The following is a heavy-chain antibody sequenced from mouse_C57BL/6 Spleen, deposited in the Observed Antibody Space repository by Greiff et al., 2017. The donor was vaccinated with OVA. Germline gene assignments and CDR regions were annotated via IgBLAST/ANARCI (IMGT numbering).Heavy chain of an antibody. CDR2: FIPGSGGT. CDR1: GYAFTNYL. D-gene: IGHD2-1*01. J-gene: IGHJ2*01. Sequence: VQLQQSGAALVRPGTSVKVSCKASGYAFTNYLIEWVKQRPGQGLVWIGVFIPGSGGTNYNEKFKGKATLTADKSSSNAYMQLSSLTSEDAAVYFCARLDGNYEGDYWGQGTTLTVSS. V-gene: IGHV1-54*01. CDR3: ARLDGNYEGDY.